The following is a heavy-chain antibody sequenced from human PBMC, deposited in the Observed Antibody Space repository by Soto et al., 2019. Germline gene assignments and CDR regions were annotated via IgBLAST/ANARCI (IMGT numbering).Heavy chain of an antibody. CDR1: GFTFDDYT. Sequence: EVQLVESGGVVVQPGGSLRLSCAASGFTFDDYTMHWVRQAPGKSLEWGSLISWDGGKTYYADSVKGRSTISRDNSKNSLHLQMNSLTTEDSASYYCAKDRAAVTGAYYYYAMDVWGQGTTVTVSS. CDR2: ISWDGGKT. J-gene: IGHJ6*02. CDR3: AKDRAAVTGAYYYYAMDV. V-gene: IGHV3-43*01. D-gene: IGHD6-19*01.